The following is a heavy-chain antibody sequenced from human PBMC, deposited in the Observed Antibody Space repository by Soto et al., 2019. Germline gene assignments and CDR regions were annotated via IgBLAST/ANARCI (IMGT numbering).Heavy chain of an antibody. CDR3: ARERVVVVTSRGGLDY. V-gene: IGHV4-31*03. D-gene: IGHD3-22*01. CDR1: GGSISSGGYY. CDR2: IYYSGST. Sequence: QVQLQESGPGLVKPSQTLSLTCTVSGGSISSGGYYWSWIRQHPGKGLEWIGDIYYSGSTYYNPSLKSRVTISVDTSKNQFSLKLSSVTAADTAVYYCARERVVVVTSRGGLDYWGQGTLVTVSS. J-gene: IGHJ4*02.